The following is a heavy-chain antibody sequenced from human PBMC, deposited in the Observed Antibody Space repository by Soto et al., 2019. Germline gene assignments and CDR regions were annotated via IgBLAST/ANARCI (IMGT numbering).Heavy chain of an antibody. V-gene: IGHV1-69*19. CDR2: ISPMFGAP. D-gene: IGHD3-10*01. Sequence: QVQLLQSGAEMKKPGSSVKVSCQSYGGTFNTYAMNWVRQAPGQGPDWMGDISPMFGAPNYAPEFQGRVTITADESTGTSYMQLSSFTSEDTALYFCAREVQVHISAVVYWGQGTLVTVSS. CDR3: AREVQVHISAVVY. J-gene: IGHJ4*02. CDR1: GGTFNTYA.